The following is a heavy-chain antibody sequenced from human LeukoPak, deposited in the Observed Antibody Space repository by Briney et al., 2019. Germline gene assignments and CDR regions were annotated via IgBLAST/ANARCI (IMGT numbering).Heavy chain of an antibody. CDR3: ARAHSSGWYGGSWFDP. D-gene: IGHD6-19*01. Sequence: ASVKVSCKTSGYTFTGYYMHWVRQAPGQGLEWMGWINPNSDGTNYAQNFQGRVTMTRDTSISTAYMELSRLRSDDTAVYFCARAHSSGWYGGSWFDPWGQGTLVTVSS. V-gene: IGHV1-2*02. CDR1: GYTFTGYY. CDR2: INPNSDGT. J-gene: IGHJ5*02.